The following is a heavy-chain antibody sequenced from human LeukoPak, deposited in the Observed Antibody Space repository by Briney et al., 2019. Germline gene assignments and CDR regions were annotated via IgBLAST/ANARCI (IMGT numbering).Heavy chain of an antibody. J-gene: IGHJ4*02. D-gene: IGHD2-2*01. Sequence: SVKVSCKASGGTFSSYVISWVRQAPGQGLEWMGGIIPIFGTANYAQKFQGRVTIIADESTSTAYMELSSLRSEDTAVYYCARALTRYCSSTSCYLGYFDYWGQGTLVTVSS. CDR2: IIPIFGTA. CDR3: ARALTRYCSSTSCYLGYFDY. V-gene: IGHV1-69*01. CDR1: GGTFSSYV.